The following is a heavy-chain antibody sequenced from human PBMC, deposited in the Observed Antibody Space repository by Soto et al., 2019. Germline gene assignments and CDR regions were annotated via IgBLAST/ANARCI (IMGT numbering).Heavy chain of an antibody. CDR1: GGSISSGGYY. CDR2: IYYSGST. J-gene: IGHJ5*02. V-gene: IGHV4-31*03. D-gene: IGHD3-10*01. CDR3: ARGRITIARLNWFDP. Sequence: SETLSLTCTVSGGSISSGGYYWSWIRQHPGKGLEWIGYIYYSGSTYYNPSLKSRVTISVDTSKNQFSLKLSSVTAADTAVYYCARGRITIARLNWFDPWGQGTLVTVSS.